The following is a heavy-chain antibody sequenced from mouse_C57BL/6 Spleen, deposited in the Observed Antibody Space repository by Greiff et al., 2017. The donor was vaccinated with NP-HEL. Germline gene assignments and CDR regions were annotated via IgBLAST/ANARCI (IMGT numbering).Heavy chain of an antibody. CDR1: GYTFTSYW. Sequence: QVQLQQPGAELVRPGTSVKLSCKASGYTFTSYWMHWVKQRPGQGLEWIGVIDPSDSYTNYNQKFKGKATLTVDTSSSTAYMQLSSLTSEDSAVYYCARLRTLYAMDYWGQGTSVTVSS. V-gene: IGHV1-59*01. CDR3: ARLRTLYAMDY. J-gene: IGHJ4*01. D-gene: IGHD2-14*01. CDR2: IDPSDSYT.